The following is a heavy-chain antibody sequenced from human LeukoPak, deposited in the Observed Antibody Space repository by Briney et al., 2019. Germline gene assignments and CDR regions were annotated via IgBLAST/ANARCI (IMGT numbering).Heavy chain of an antibody. CDR1: GFTVSSNY. Sequence: GGSLRLSCAASGFTVSSNYMSWVRQAPGKGLEWVSVIYSGGSTYYADSVKGRFTISRDNSKNTLYLQMNSLRAEDTAVYYCARGPRIQLWSPYYYYGMDVRGQGTTVTVSS. J-gene: IGHJ6*02. CDR2: IYSGGST. V-gene: IGHV3-66*01. D-gene: IGHD5-18*01. CDR3: ARGPRIQLWSPYYYYGMDV.